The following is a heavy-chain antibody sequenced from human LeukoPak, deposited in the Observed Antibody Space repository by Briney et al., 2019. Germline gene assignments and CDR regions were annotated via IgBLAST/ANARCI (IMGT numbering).Heavy chain of an antibody. V-gene: IGHV1-3*03. CDR3: ARERGVYSSGWYRYFDY. CDR1: GYTFTSYA. Sequence: ASVKVSCKASGYTFTSYAVHWVRQAPGQRVEWMGWINAGNGNTKYSQEFQGRVTITRDTSASTAYMELSSLRSEDMAVYYCARERGVYSSGWYRYFDYWGQGTLVTVSS. J-gene: IGHJ4*02. D-gene: IGHD6-19*01. CDR2: INAGNGNT.